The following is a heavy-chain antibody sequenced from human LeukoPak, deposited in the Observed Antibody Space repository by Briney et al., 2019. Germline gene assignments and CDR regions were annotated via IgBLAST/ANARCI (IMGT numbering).Heavy chain of an antibody. CDR3: ARDRVYDSSGYYYCPGDY. J-gene: IGHJ4*02. V-gene: IGHV1-18*01. CDR2: ISAYNGNT. D-gene: IGHD3-22*01. CDR1: GYTFTSYG. Sequence: ASVKVSCKASGYTFTSYGISWVRQAPGQGLEWMGWISAYNGNTNYAQKLQGRVTMTTDTSTSTAYMELGSLRSDDTAVYYCARDRVYDSSGYYYCPGDYWGQGTLVTVSS.